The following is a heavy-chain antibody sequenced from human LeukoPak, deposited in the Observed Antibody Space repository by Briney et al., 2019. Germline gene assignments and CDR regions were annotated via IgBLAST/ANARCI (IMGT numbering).Heavy chain of an antibody. J-gene: IGHJ4*02. CDR1: GGSISSYY. CDR2: IYYSGST. CDR3: ARHSSSSGRAGY. Sequence: SETLSLTCTVSGGSISSYYWSWIRQPPGKGLEWIGYIYYSGSTNYNPSLKSRVTISVDTSKNQFSLKMTSVTAADTAVYYCARHSSSSGRAGYWGQGTLVTVSS. V-gene: IGHV4-59*01. D-gene: IGHD6-6*01.